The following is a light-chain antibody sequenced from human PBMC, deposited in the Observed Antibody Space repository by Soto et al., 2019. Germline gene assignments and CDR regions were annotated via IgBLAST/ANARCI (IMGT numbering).Light chain of an antibody. J-gene: IGKJ1*01. V-gene: IGKV3-15*01. CDR1: QSITTN. CDR3: QQYGNSRGT. CDR2: GAS. Sequence: EIVMTHSPATLSVSPCERATLSSRASQSITTNLVWYQQKAGQAPRLLIYGASTRATGIPARFSGSGSGTDFTLTISRLEPEDFAVYYCQQYGNSRGTFGQGTKVDIK.